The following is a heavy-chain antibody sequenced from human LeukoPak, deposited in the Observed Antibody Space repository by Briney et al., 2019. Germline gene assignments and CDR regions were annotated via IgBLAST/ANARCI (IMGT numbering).Heavy chain of an antibody. CDR1: GGSISGYY. CDR2: IYYSGST. V-gene: IGHV4-59*08. D-gene: IGHD4-17*01. Sequence: SETLSLTCTVSGGSISGYYWSWIRQPPGKGLEWIGYIYYSGSTNYNPSLKSRVTISVDTSKNQFSLKLSSVTAADTAVYYCARVPYGDYALTYYFDYWGQGTLVTVSS. CDR3: ARVPYGDYALTYYFDY. J-gene: IGHJ4*02.